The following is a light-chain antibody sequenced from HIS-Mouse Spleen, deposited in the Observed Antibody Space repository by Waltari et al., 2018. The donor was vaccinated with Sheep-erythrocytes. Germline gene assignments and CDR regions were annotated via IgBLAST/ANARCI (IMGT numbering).Light chain of an antibody. V-gene: IGLV2-8*01. J-gene: IGLJ3*02. CDR2: DVR. CDR3: SSYAGSNNWV. CDR1: SSDVGGYNY. Sequence: QSALTQPPSASGSPGQSVTISCTGTSSDVGGYNYVSWYQQHPGKAPKLLIYDVRKRPSGVPDRVSGSKSGNTASLTVSGLQAEDEADYYCSSYAGSNNWVFGGGTKLTVL.